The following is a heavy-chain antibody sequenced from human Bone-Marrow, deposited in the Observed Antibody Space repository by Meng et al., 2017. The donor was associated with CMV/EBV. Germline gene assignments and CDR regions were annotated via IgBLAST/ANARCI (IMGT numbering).Heavy chain of an antibody. V-gene: IGHV4-34*01. CDR2: INHSGST. CDR1: GGSFSGYY. D-gene: IGHD2-2*02. Sequence: GSLRLSCAVYGGSFSGYYWSWIRQPPGKGLEWIGEINHSGSTNYNPSLKSRVTISVDTSKNQFSLKLSSVTAADTAVYYCARGRRYCSSTSCYKGGYYYYYGMDVWGQGTTVTVSS. J-gene: IGHJ6*02. CDR3: ARGRRYCSSTSCYKGGYYYYYGMDV.